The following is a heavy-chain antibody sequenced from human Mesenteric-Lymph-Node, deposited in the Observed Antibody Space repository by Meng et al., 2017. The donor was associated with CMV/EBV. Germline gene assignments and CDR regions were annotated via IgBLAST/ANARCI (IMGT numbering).Heavy chain of an antibody. D-gene: IGHD3-16*02. CDR3: ARDYQNYFDY. V-gene: IGHV3-20*04. CDR1: GFTFDDYG. Sequence: ESLKISCAASGFTFDDYGMSWVRQAPGKGLEWVSGINWNGGSTGYADSVKGRFTISRDNAKNSLYLQMNSLRAEDTALYYCARDYQNYFDYWGQGTLVTVSS. J-gene: IGHJ4*02. CDR2: INWNGGST.